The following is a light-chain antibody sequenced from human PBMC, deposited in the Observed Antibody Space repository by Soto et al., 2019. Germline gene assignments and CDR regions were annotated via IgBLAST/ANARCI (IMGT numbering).Light chain of an antibody. CDR1: QSVSIY. CDR3: QQYHSYPLT. CDR2: GAS. J-gene: IGKJ5*01. Sequence: EIQVTQSPAALSASVGDRVTITCGTSQSVSIYVNWYQQKPGKAPESLIYGASSLQSGVPSRFSASGSGTEFTLTISRLQPEDFATYYCQQYHSYPLTLGQGTRLEIK. V-gene: IGKV1D-16*01.